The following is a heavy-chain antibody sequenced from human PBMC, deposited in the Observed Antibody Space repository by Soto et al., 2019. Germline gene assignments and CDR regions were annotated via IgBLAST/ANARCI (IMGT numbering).Heavy chain of an antibody. J-gene: IGHJ4*02. CDR3: ARYRDYYGSENDY. V-gene: IGHV1-8*01. D-gene: IGHD3-10*01. CDR1: GYTFTSYD. CDR2: MNPNSGNT. Sequence: ASVKVSCKASGYTFTSYDINWVRQATGQGLEWMGWMNPNSGNTGYAQKFQGRVTMTRNTSISTAYMELSSLRSEDTAVYYCARYRDYYGSENDYWGQGTLVTVSS.